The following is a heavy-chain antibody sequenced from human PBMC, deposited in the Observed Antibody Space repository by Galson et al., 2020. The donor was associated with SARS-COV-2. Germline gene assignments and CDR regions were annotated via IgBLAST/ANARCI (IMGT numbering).Heavy chain of an antibody. Sequence: ASVKVSCKASGYTFTSYYMHWVRQAPGQGLEWMGIINPSGGSTSYAQKFQGRVTMTRDTSTSTVYMELSSLRSEDTAVYYCARDFNDILTGYYFDYWGQGTLVTVSS. D-gene: IGHD3-9*01. CDR2: INPSGGST. J-gene: IGHJ4*02. V-gene: IGHV1-46*01. CDR1: GYTFTSYY. CDR3: ARDFNDILTGYYFDY.